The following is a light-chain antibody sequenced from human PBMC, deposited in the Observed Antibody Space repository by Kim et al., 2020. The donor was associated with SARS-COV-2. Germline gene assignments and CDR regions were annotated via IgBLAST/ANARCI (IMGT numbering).Light chain of an antibody. V-gene: IGLV2-23*01. CDR1: SSDVGSYNL. Sequence: QSITISCTGTSSDVGSYNLFSWYQQHPGKAPKLMIYEANERPSGVSIRFSGSKSGNTASLTISGLQAEDEADYYCCSYAGASTYVFGTGTKVTVL. CDR2: EAN. J-gene: IGLJ1*01. CDR3: CSYAGASTYV.